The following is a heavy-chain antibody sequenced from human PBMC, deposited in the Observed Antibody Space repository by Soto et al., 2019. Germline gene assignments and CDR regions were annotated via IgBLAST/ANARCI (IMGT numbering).Heavy chain of an antibody. CDR1: GFTFDSYG. J-gene: IGHJ4*02. CDR3: AKDRNDWNPDC. D-gene: IGHD1-1*01. V-gene: IGHV3-23*01. Sequence: GGSLRLSCAASGFTFDSYGMSWVRQAPGKGLEWVSAISDSGASTYYADSVKGRFTISRDNSKNTLYLQMNSLRAEDTAVYYCAKDRNDWNPDCWGQGTLVTVSS. CDR2: ISDSGAST.